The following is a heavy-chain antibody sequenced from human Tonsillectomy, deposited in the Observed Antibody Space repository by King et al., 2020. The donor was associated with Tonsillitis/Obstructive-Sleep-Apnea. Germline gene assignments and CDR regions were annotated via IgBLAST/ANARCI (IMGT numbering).Heavy chain of an antibody. CDR1: GFTFSDYY. D-gene: IGHD2-2*01. J-gene: IGHJ6*02. Sequence: VQLVQSGGGLVKPGGSLRLSCAASGFTFSDYYMSWIRQAPGKGLEWVSYISSSSSYTNYADSVKGRFSISRDNAKKSLYLQMNSLRAEDTAVYYCARDCSCTTCPAPYYYYGMDVWGQGTTVTVSS. CDR3: ARDCSCTTCPAPYYYYGMDV. CDR2: ISSSSSYT. V-gene: IGHV3-11*06.